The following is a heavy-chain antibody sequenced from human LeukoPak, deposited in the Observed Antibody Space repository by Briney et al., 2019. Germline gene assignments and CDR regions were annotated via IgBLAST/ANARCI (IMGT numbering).Heavy chain of an antibody. Sequence: TSSETLSLTCTVSGGSISSSSYYWGWIRQPPGKGLEWIGSIYYSGSTYYNPSLKSRVTISVDTSKNQFSLKLSSVTAADTAVYYCARGGRGSSGWGHFDYWGQGTLVTVSS. D-gene: IGHD6-19*01. V-gene: IGHV4-39*01. CDR3: ARGGRGSSGWGHFDY. CDR1: GGSISSSSYY. J-gene: IGHJ4*02. CDR2: IYYSGST.